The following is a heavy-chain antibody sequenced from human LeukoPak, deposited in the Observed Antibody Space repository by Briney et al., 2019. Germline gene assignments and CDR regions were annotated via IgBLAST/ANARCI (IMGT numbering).Heavy chain of an antibody. CDR2: INANSGGT. D-gene: IGHD4-23*01. V-gene: IGHV1-2*02. CDR1: VGTFISYA. CDR3: ARYLQTPYDSFDI. J-gene: IGHJ3*02. Sequence: ASVKVSCKASVGTFISYAISWVRQGPGQGLGWMGWINANSGGTNYAQKFQGRVTMTRDTSVSKAYMELSRLRSDDKAVYYCARYLQTPYDSFDIWGQGTMVTVSS.